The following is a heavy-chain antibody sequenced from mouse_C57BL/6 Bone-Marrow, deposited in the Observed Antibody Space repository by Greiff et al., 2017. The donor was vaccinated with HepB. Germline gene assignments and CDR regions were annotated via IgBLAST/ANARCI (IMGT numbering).Heavy chain of an antibody. Sequence: EVKLVESGGGLVQPGGSLSLSCAASGFTFTDYYMSWVRQPPGKALEWLGFIRNKANGYTTEYSASVKGRFTISRDNSQSILYLQMNALRAEDSATYYCVRYIPLTTLVAPAYFDVWGTRTPLTVSS. V-gene: IGHV7-3*01. CDR3: VRYIPLTTLVAPAYFDV. J-gene: IGHJ1*03. CDR2: IRNKANGYTT. D-gene: IGHD1-1*01. CDR1: GFTFTDYY.